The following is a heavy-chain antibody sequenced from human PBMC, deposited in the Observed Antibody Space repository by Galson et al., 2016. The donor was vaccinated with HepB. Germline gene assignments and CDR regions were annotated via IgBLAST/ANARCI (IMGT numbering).Heavy chain of an antibody. CDR2: MSGGGDSS. CDR1: GFVFSNFA. Sequence: SLRLSCAASGFVFSNFAMLWVRQAPGKGLEWVASMSGGGDSSHYTDSVQGRFTISRDNFKNIVYLQMNSLRAEDTALYYCAKVLRTGYYYDSWGQGTLVIVSS. CDR3: AKVLRTGYYYDS. D-gene: IGHD3-22*01. J-gene: IGHJ5*01. V-gene: IGHV3-23*01.